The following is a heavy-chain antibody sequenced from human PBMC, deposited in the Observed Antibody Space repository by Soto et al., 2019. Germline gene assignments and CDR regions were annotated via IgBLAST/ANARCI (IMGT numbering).Heavy chain of an antibody. D-gene: IGHD6-19*01. Sequence: GSGPTLVNPTQTLTLTCTFSGFSLSNSGMCVSWILQPPGKALEWLALIDWDDDKYYSTSLKTRLTISKDTSKNQVVLTMTNMDPVDTATYYCARSIAVAGIPYYYYGMDVWGQGTTVTVSS. V-gene: IGHV2-70*01. J-gene: IGHJ6*02. CDR1: GFSLSNSGMC. CDR2: IDWDDDK. CDR3: ARSIAVAGIPYYYYGMDV.